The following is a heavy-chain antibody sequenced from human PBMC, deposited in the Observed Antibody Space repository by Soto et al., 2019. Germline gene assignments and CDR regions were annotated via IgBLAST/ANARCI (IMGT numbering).Heavy chain of an antibody. CDR3: ARLRIATNNYKWFDP. CDR2: IYVTGAV. J-gene: IGHJ5*02. V-gene: IGHV4-31*03. Sequence: TLSLTCSVSVAALNSGNYYWSWILQVPGKGLEWIGHIYVTGAVDYNPSLRDRITISQDTSERQFSLNLRLVTAADTAVYYCARLRIATNNYKWFDPWGQGTLVTV. D-gene: IGHD2-21*01. CDR1: VAALNSGNYY.